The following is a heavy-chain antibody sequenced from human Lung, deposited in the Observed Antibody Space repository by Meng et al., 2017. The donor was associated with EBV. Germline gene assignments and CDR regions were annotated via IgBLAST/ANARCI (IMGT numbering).Heavy chain of an antibody. V-gene: IGHV1-2*06. D-gene: IGHD7-27*01. CDR2: ITPSSGGT. CDR3: VRANLGSANY. Sequence: QVQLGQSGAEVKKPGASVKVSCKASGYTFTGYYMHWLRQAPGQGLEWVGRITPSSGGTTYAQKFQGRVTMTRDTSISTAYMELGSLRSDDAAIYYCVRANLGSANYWGQGTLVTVSS. J-gene: IGHJ4*02. CDR1: GYTFTGYY.